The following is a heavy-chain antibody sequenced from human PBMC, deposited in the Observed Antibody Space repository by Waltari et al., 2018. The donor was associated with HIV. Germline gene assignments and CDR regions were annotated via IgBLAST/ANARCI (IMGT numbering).Heavy chain of an antibody. Sequence: DVQVLESGGGLVQPGGSLTRPWKTSGLHFGAYAMGWFRQAPGKGLEWVSGMGGSGGRISYGDFAKGRFIISRDNSNNTLYLRMRSLRAEDTARYYCARDQASYYDSSAYAHWGQGTLVTVSS. CDR1: GLHFGAYA. CDR2: MGGSGGRI. D-gene: IGHD3-10*01. CDR3: ARDQASYYDSSAYAH. J-gene: IGHJ4*02. V-gene: IGHV3-23*01.